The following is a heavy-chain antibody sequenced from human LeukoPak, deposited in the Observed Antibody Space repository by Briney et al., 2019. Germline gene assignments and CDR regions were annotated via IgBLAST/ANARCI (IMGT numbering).Heavy chain of an antibody. J-gene: IGHJ3*02. Sequence: PGGSLRLSSSACGFTFDVFAMHGVRHAPGKGLEWGSLISGDGGSTYYAHSVKGRFTISRDNSKNSLYLQMNSLRTEDTAFYYCAKDIFYGSLDDAFDIWGQGTMVTVSS. CDR3: AKDIFYGSLDDAFDI. D-gene: IGHD1-26*01. CDR1: GFTFDVFA. V-gene: IGHV3-43*02. CDR2: ISGDGGST.